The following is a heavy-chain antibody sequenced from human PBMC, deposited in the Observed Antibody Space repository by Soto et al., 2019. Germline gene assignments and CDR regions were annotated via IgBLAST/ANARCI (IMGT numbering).Heavy chain of an antibody. CDR2: IYYSGST. CDR1: GGSISSSSYY. Sequence: PSETLSLTCNVSGGSISSSSYYWGWIRQPLGKGLEWIGSIYYSGSTYYNPSLKSRVTISVDTSKNQFSLKLSSVTAADTAVYYCARLYCDDYVWGSYRYTCFDYWGQGTLVTVSS. V-gene: IGHV4-39*01. D-gene: IGHD3-16*02. J-gene: IGHJ4*02. CDR3: ARLYCDDYVWGSYRYTCFDY.